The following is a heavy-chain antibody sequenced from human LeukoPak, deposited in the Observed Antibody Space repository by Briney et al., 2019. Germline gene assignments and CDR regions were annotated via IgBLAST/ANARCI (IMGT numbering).Heavy chain of an antibody. J-gene: IGHJ5*02. CDR3: ARDYYDILTGHNWFDP. CDR2: IYYSGST. Sequence: SQTLSLTCTVSGGSISSGDYDWSWIRQPPGKGLEWIGYIYYSGSTYYNPSLKSRVTISVDTSKNQFSLKLSSVTAADTAVYYCARDYYDILTGHNWFDPWGQGTLVTVSS. CDR1: GGSISSGDYD. V-gene: IGHV4-30-4*08. D-gene: IGHD3-9*01.